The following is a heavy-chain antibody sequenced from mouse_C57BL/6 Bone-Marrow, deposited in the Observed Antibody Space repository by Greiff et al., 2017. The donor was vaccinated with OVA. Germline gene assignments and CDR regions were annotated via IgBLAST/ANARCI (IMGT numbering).Heavy chain of an antibody. J-gene: IGHJ4*01. CDR2: IYYSGTI. Sequence: EVHLVESGPGLVKPSQTVFLTCTVTGISITTGNYRWSWIRQFPGNKLEWIGYIYYSGTITYNPSLTSRTTITRDTPKNQFFLEMNSLTAEDTATYYCARDGDYDRGYYAMDYWGQGTSVTVSS. D-gene: IGHD2-4*01. V-gene: IGHV3-5*01. CDR1: GISITTGNYR. CDR3: ARDGDYDRGYYAMDY.